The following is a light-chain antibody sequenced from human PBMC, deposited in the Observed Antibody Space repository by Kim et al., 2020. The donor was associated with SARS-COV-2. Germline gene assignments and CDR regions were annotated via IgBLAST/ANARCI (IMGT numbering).Light chain of an antibody. J-gene: IGKJ4*01. CDR1: QSVSSN. Sequence: SVSPGEGATLSCRASQSVSSNLAWYQQKPGQTPRLLIYGASTRATGIPARFSGSGSGTEFTLTISSLQSEDCAVYYCQQYNNWLTFGGGTKVDIK. CDR3: QQYNNWLT. V-gene: IGKV3-15*01. CDR2: GAS.